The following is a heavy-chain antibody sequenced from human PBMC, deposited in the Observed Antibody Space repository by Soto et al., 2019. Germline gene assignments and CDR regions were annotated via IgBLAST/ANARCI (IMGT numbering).Heavy chain of an antibody. D-gene: IGHD3-16*01. CDR1: GYTFTSYG. V-gene: IGHV1-18*01. CDR3: ASSSYDYIWGSYPPGFDY. CDR2: ISAYNGNT. Sequence: ASVKVSCKASGYTFTSYGISWVRQAPGQGLEWMGWISAYNGNTNYAQKLQGRVTMTTDTSTSTAYMELRSLRSDDTAVYYCASSSYDYIWGSYPPGFDYRGQGTLVTVSS. J-gene: IGHJ4*02.